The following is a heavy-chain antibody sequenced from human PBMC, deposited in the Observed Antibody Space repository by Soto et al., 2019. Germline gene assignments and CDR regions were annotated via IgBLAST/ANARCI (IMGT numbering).Heavy chain of an antibody. CDR1: GYTFTSYY. V-gene: IGHV1-46*01. J-gene: IGHJ3*02. CDR3: ARAWYYDSSGYPPELLAFEI. Sequence: GASVKVSCKASGYTFTSYYMHWVRQAPGQGLEWMGIINPSGGSTSYAQKFQGRVTMTRDTSTSTVYMELSSLRSEDTAVYYCARAWYYDSSGYPPELLAFEICGQGTMVTVS. CDR2: INPSGGST. D-gene: IGHD3-22*01.